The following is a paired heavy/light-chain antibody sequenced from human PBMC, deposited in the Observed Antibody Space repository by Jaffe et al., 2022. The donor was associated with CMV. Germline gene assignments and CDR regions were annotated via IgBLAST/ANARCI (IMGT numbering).Heavy chain of an antibody. D-gene: IGHD6-13*01. V-gene: IGHV3-23*04. CDR2: IDTTGGNT. CDR1: GFTFTSYS. Sequence: EVQLVESGGGLVQPGGSLRLSCAASGFTFTSYSMSWVRQAPGQGLEWVSLIDTTGGNTYYADSVKGRFTLSRDNSKNMVYLQMMSLRADDTAVYYCAKGGSSWFYFDSWGQGTLLTVSS. J-gene: IGHJ4*02. CDR3: AKGGSSWFYFDS.
Light chain of an antibody. CDR1: QSVSSNL. CDR2: GAS. Sequence: EIVLTESPGTLSLSPGERATLSCRASQSVSSNLLAWYQQKPGQAPRLLIYGASRRATGIPDRFSGSGSGTDFTLTISSLEPEDFAVYYCQQSDSSSWTFGPGTRVEIK. V-gene: IGKV3-20*01. J-gene: IGKJ1*01. CDR3: QQSDSSSWT.